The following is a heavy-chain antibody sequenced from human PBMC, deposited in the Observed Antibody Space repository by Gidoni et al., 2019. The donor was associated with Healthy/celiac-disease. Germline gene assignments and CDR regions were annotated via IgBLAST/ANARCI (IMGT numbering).Heavy chain of an antibody. J-gene: IGHJ4*02. Sequence: DRFTISRDNSKNTLYLQMNSLRAEDTAVYYCAKDEAYTYYYDSSGYYPIYFDYWGQGTLVTVSS. CDR3: AKDEAYTYYYDSSGYYPIYFDY. V-gene: IGHV3-23*01. D-gene: IGHD3-22*01.